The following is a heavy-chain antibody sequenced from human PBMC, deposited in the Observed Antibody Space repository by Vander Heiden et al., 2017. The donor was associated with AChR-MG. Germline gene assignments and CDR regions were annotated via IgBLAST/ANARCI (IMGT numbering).Heavy chain of an antibody. D-gene: IGHD6-19*01. Sequence: EVQLLESGGGLVQPGGSLRLSCAPLGFTFMNYAMTWVRQAPGKGLEWVSSMSHSGGSTYYADSVKGRFTISRDNSKNTLYLQMHSLRADDTALYYCAKDGEQWLDRFDYWGQGTLVTVSS. V-gene: IGHV3-23*01. CDR1: GFTFMNYA. CDR3: AKDGEQWLDRFDY. CDR2: MSHSGGST. J-gene: IGHJ4*02.